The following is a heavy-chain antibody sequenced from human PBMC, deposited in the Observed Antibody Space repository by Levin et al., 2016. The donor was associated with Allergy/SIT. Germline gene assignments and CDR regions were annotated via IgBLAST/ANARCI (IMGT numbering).Heavy chain of an antibody. CDR1: GFTFSSYS. D-gene: IGHD6-19*01. V-gene: IGHV3-48*02. CDR2: ISSSSSTI. Sequence: GESLKISCAASGFTFSSYSMNWVRQAPGKGLEWVSYISSSSSTIYYADSVKGRFTISRDNAKNSLYLQMNSLRDEDTAVYYCARDPAVAPRSAYWYFDLWGRGTLVTVSS. CDR3: ARDPAVAPRSAYWYFDL. J-gene: IGHJ2*01.